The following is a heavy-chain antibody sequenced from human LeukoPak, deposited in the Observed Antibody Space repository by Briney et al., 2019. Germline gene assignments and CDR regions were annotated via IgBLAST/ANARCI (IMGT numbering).Heavy chain of an antibody. CDR1: GYTFTGYY. CDR3: ARDRDYYDSSGYSYNWFDP. J-gene: IGHJ5*02. V-gene: IGHV1-2*02. Sequence: ASVKVSCKASGYTFTGYYMHWVRQVPGQGLEWMGWINPNSGGTNYAQKFQGRVTMTRDTSISTAYMELSRLRSDDTAVYYCARDRDYYDSSGYSYNWFDPWGQGTLVTVS. D-gene: IGHD3-22*01. CDR2: INPNSGGT.